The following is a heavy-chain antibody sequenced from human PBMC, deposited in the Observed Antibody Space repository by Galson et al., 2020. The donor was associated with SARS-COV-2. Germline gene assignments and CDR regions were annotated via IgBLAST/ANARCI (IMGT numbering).Heavy chain of an antibody. CDR1: DDSISSYY. V-gene: IGHV4-59*08. Sequence: SETLSLTCTVSDDSISSYYWSWLRQPPGKGLEWIGHTYYSGSTNYNPSLRSRVTISEDTSKNHLSLKLTSVTAADTAIYFCARQGVVRAFDIWGQGTMVTVSS. CDR2: TYYSGST. D-gene: IGHD3-22*01. CDR3: ARQGVVRAFDI. J-gene: IGHJ3*02.